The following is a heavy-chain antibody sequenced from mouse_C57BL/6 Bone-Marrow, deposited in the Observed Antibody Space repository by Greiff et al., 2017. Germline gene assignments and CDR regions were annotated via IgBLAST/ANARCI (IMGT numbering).Heavy chain of an antibody. D-gene: IGHD2-5*01. Sequence: QVQLQQSGPGLVQPSQSLSITCTVSGFSLTSYGVHWVRQSPGKGLEWLGVIWSGGSTDYNAAFISRLSISKDNSKSQVFFKMNRLQADDTAIYYCARRCYYSNYHYAMDYWGQGTSVTVSS. J-gene: IGHJ4*01. CDR3: ARRCYYSNYHYAMDY. CDR2: IWSGGST. CDR1: GFSLTSYG. V-gene: IGHV2-2*01.